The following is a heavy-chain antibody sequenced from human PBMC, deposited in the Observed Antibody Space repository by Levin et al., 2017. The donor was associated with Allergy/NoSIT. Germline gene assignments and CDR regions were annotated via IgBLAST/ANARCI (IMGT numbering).Heavy chain of an antibody. J-gene: IGHJ4*02. V-gene: IGHV1-2*02. CDR2: INPNSGGT. D-gene: IGHD6-19*01. Sequence: ASVKVSCKASGYTFTGYYMHWVRQAPGQGLEWMGWINPNSGGTNYAQKFQGRVTMTRDTSISTAYMELSRLRSDDTAVYYCAMYSSGWYGGLDWGQGTLVTVSS. CDR1: GYTFTGYY. CDR3: AMYSSGWYGGLD.